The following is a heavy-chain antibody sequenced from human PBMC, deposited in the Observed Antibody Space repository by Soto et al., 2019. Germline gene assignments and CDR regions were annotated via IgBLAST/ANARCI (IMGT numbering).Heavy chain of an antibody. V-gene: IGHV4-30-4*08. Sequence: PSETLSLTCTFSGGSIISYYWIWIRQPPGKGLEWIGYIYYSGSTYYNPSLKSRVTISVDTSKNQFSLKLSSVTAADTAVYYCARAMVVTQNWFDPWGQGTLVTVSS. CDR3: ARAMVVTQNWFDP. D-gene: IGHD2-21*02. CDR2: IYYSGST. J-gene: IGHJ5*02. CDR1: GGSIISYY.